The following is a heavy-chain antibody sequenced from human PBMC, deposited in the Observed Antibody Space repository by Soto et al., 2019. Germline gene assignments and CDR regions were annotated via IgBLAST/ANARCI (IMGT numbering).Heavy chain of an antibody. CDR3: ASQYYYDSSGFHYFDY. D-gene: IGHD3-22*01. J-gene: IGHJ4*02. V-gene: IGHV3-33*01. CDR2: IWYDGSNK. CDR1: GFSISSYG. Sequence: GRSMRLSCAACGFSISSYGMHWVSKAPGKGLEWVAVIWYDGSNKYYADSVKGRFTISRDNSKNTLYLQMNSLRAEDTAVYYCASQYYYDSSGFHYFDYWGQGTLVTVSS.